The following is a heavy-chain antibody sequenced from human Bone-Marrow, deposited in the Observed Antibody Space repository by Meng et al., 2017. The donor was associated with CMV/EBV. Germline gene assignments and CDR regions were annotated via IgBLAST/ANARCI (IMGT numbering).Heavy chain of an antibody. D-gene: IGHD2-2*01. V-gene: IGHV3-74*01. CDR3: ARGELPAACDS. J-gene: IGHJ5*01. Sequence: FIFSKYFIDWTRQNPGKGRVGVLKIKGEGGTTNYGDPVEGRFTNPREKAKKTLLSQINRLRGEDTAVYYCARGELPAACDSWGQGTLVTVSS. CDR2: IKGEGGTT. CDR1: FIFSKYF.